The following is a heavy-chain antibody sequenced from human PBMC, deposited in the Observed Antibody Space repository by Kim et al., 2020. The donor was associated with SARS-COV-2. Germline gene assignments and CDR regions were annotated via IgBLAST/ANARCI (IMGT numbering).Heavy chain of an antibody. CDR3: ARGTGIYNWCDS. J-gene: IGHJ5*01. V-gene: IGHV1-18*01. Sequence: TGYARKFQGRGTMTAETSTNTAYMELRSLRSDDTGVYYCARGTGIYNWCDSWGQGTLVTVSS. CDR2: T. D-gene: IGHD2-15*01.